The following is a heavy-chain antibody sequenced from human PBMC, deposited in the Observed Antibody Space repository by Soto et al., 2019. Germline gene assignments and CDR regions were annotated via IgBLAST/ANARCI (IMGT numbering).Heavy chain of an antibody. Sequence: HPGGSLRLSCAASGFTFSDYWMSWVRQAPGKGPEWVAIIKPDGSVKQYVDSVQGRFTISRDNAENSLYLQMNSLRVDDTAIYYCAKFSRTMSSVWGQGTLVTVSS. CDR3: AKFSRTMSSV. D-gene: IGHD3-10*02. J-gene: IGHJ4*02. V-gene: IGHV3-7*01. CDR1: GFTFSDYW. CDR2: IKPDGSVK.